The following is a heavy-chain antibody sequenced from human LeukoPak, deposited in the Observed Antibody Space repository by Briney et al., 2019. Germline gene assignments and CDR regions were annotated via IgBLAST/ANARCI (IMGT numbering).Heavy chain of an antibody. CDR3: ARARYYDFWSGYYTGIFGFDP. CDR1: GGSFSGYY. CDR2: INHSGST. Sequence: PSETLSLTCAVYGGSFSGYYWSWIRQPPGKGLEWIGKINHSGSTNYNPSLKSRVTISVDTSKNQFSLKLSSVTAADTAVYYCARARYYDFWSGYYTGIFGFDPWGQGTLVTVSS. V-gene: IGHV4-34*01. D-gene: IGHD3-3*01. J-gene: IGHJ5*02.